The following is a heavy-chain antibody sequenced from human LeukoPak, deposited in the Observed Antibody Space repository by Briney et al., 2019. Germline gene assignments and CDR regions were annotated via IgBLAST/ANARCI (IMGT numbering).Heavy chain of an antibody. J-gene: IGHJ4*02. CDR1: GFTFSSYG. D-gene: IGHD5-18*01. CDR3: ARDLLGYSYGYHVDY. V-gene: IGHV3-33*01. Sequence: GGSLRLSCAASGFTFSSYGMHWVRQAPGKGLEWVAVIWFDENNKYYADSVKVRFTISRDNSKNTLFLQMNSLIAEDTAVYYCARDLLGYSYGYHVDYWGQGTLVTVSS. CDR2: IWFDENNK.